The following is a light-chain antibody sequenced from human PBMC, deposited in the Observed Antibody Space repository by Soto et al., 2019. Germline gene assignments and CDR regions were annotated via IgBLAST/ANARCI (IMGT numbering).Light chain of an antibody. CDR3: GTWDNSPNSGV. CDR2: DNN. V-gene: IGLV1-51*01. Sequence: QSVLTQPPSVSAAPGQRVTISCSGSSSNIGNNYVSWYQQLPGTAPKLLIYDNNKRPSGIPDRFSGSKSGTSATLGITGLQTGDEADYYCGTWDNSPNSGVFGGGTKLTVL. J-gene: IGLJ2*01. CDR1: SSNIGNNY.